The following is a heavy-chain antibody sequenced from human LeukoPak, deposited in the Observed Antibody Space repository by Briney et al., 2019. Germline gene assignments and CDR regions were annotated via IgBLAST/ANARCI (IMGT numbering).Heavy chain of an antibody. D-gene: IGHD2-2*01. CDR2: IYPGDSDT. V-gene: IGHV5-51*01. J-gene: IGHJ4*02. CDR3: ARGPAIVVVPAARYFDY. CDR1: GYSFTSYW. Sequence: GESLKISCKGSGYSFTSYWIGWVRQMPGKGLEWMGIIYPGDSDTRYSPSFQGQVTISADKSISTAYLQWSSLKASDTAMYYCARGPAIVVVPAARYFDYWGQGTLVTVSS.